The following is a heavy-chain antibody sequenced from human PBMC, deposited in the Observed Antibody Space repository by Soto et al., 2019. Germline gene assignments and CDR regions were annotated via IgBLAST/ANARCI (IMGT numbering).Heavy chain of an antibody. Sequence: VQLVESGGGLVQPGGSLKLSCAASGFTFSGSAMHWVRQASGKGLEWVGRIRSKANSYATAYAASVKGRFTISRDDSKNTAYLQMNSLKTEDTAVYYCTSGYSSSGDFDYWGQGTLVTVSS. CDR1: GFTFSGSA. CDR2: IRSKANSYAT. V-gene: IGHV3-73*02. CDR3: TSGYSSSGDFDY. D-gene: IGHD6-13*01. J-gene: IGHJ4*02.